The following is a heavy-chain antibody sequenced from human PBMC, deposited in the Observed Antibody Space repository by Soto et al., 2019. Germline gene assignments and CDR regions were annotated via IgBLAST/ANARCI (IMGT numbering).Heavy chain of an antibody. Sequence: QVHLLQSGAEVKKPGASVKVSCKPSGSTFTSYDFHWVRQAPGQGLEWMGIISPSGGSTSYAQKFQGRVTMSTDTSTSTVYMELSSLTSDDTAVYYCAGERFTDNWFDPWGQGTLVNVSS. D-gene: IGHD4-17*01. CDR3: AGERFTDNWFDP. V-gene: IGHV1-46*01. CDR2: ISPSGGST. J-gene: IGHJ5*02. CDR1: GSTFTSYD.